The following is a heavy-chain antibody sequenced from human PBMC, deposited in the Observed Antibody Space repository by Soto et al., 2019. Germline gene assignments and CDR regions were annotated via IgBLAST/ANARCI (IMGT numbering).Heavy chain of an antibody. J-gene: IGHJ4*02. V-gene: IGHV3-33*01. CDR1: GFTFSSYG. CDR3: ARFAAADPKHGFDY. Sequence: GGSLRLSCAASGFTFSSYGMHWVRQAPGKGLEWVAVIWYDGSNKYYADSVKGRFTISRDNSKNTLYLQMNSLRAEDTAVYYCARFAAADPKHGFDYWGQGTLVTVSS. D-gene: IGHD6-13*01. CDR2: IWYDGSNK.